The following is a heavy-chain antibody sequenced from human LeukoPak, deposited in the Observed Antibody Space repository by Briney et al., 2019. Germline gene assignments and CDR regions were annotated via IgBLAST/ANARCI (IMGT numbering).Heavy chain of an antibody. J-gene: IGHJ4*02. Sequence: GGSLRLSCAVSGFIVSNNYMSWVRQAPGKGLEWVSVIYSDGSTYYTNSVKGRFTISRDSSTNTLFLQMNSLRAGDTAVYFCARGGGAYCGGDCDRNFDYWGQGTLVTVSS. D-gene: IGHD2-21*02. V-gene: IGHV3-53*01. CDR2: IYSDGST. CDR1: GFIVSNNY. CDR3: ARGGGAYCGGDCDRNFDY.